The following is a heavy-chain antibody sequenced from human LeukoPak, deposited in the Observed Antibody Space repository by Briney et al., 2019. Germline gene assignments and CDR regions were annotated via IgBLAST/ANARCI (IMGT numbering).Heavy chain of an antibody. V-gene: IGHV3-53*01. CDR2: MYTLGNT. CDR1: GFTVSSNY. D-gene: IGHD2-15*01. CDR3: AKADSRSVVGVDAFDI. J-gene: IGHJ3*02. Sequence: PGGSLRLSCAASGFTVSSNYMTWVRQAPGKGLEWVSVMYTLGNTYYADSVRGRFTISRDNSKNTLYLQMNSLRAEDTAVYYCAKADSRSVVGVDAFDIWGQGTMVTVSS.